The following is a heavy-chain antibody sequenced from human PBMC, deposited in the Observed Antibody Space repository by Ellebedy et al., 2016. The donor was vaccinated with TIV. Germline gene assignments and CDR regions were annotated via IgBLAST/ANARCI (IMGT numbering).Heavy chain of an antibody. J-gene: IGHJ4*02. CDR1: GYSFTNYW. CDR3: ARKPPGIGAAGHDF. CDR2: IYPGDSDT. V-gene: IGHV5-51*01. D-gene: IGHD6-13*01. Sequence: KVSCKGSGYSFTNYWIGWVRQMPGKGLDWMGIIYPGDSDTRYSPSFQGQVTISADKSISTAYLQWSSLKASDTAMYYCARKPPGIGAAGHDFWGQGTLVTVSS.